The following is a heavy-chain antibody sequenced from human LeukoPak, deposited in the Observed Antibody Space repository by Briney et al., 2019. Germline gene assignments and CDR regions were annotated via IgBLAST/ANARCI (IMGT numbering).Heavy chain of an antibody. Sequence: TPSETLSLTCTVSGGSISSGDYYWSWIRQPPGKGLEWIGYIHYSGGITYYNPSLKSRVTISVDTSKNQFSLKLSSVTAADTAVYYCARGYAVEWLFFDYWGQGTLVTVSS. D-gene: IGHD3-3*01. CDR2: IHYSGGIT. CDR1: GGSISSGDYY. V-gene: IGHV4-30-4*08. J-gene: IGHJ4*02. CDR3: ARGYAVEWLFFDY.